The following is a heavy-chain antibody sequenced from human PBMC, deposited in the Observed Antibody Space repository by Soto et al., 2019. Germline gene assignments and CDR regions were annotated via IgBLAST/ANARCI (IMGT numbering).Heavy chain of an antibody. CDR2: IDYGGST. Sequence: QVQLQESGPGLVKPSQTLSLTCTVSGGSISSGDYYWSWIRQPPGKGLEWIGYIDYGGSTYYNPSLKSRVTFSVDPYKARVSLRLSSVPAADRAVYYCARVLAPQPREYWGQGTLVTVSS. D-gene: IGHD2-2*01. J-gene: IGHJ4*02. CDR1: GGSISSGDYY. CDR3: ARVLAPQPREY. V-gene: IGHV4-30-4*01.